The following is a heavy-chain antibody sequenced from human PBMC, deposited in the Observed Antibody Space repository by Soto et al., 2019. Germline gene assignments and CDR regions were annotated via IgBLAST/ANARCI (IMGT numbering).Heavy chain of an antibody. J-gene: IGHJ4*01. Sequence: ASVKVSCKASGYRFTSYGINWVRQAPGQGLEWLGLIKPSDGSTTYAQKFQGRVTMTSDTSTSTVYMELTSLRSEDTAVYYCARDAQIGHGYSIYHTYWGQGTLVTVSS. CDR3: ARDAQIGHGYSIYHTY. CDR1: GYRFTSYG. CDR2: IKPSDGST. V-gene: IGHV1-46*01. D-gene: IGHD5-12*01.